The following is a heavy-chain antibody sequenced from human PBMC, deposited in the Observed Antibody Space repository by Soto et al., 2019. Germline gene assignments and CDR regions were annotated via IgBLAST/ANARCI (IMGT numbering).Heavy chain of an antibody. J-gene: IGHJ6*02. D-gene: IGHD3-10*01. V-gene: IGHV3-33*01. Sequence: PGGSLRLSCAASGFTFSSYGMHWVRQAPGKGLEWVAVIWYDGSNKYYADSVKGRFTISRDNSKNTLHLQMNSLRAEDTAVYYCARDRYYGSGSYYYYYYYGMDVWGQGTTVTVSS. CDR3: ARDRYYGSGSYYYYYYYGMDV. CDR1: GFTFSSYG. CDR2: IWYDGSNK.